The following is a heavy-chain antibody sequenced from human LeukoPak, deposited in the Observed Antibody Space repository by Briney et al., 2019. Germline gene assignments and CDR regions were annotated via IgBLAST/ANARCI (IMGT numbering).Heavy chain of an antibody. V-gene: IGHV3-11*06. CDR3: ARAQYYLDS. J-gene: IGHJ4*02. Sequence: GRSLRLSCAASGFTFSDYYMSWIRQAPGKGLEWVSYISSSSSNRNYADSVKGRFTISRDNAKNSLYLQMNSLRAEDTAVYYCARAQYYLDSWGQGTLVTVSS. CDR1: GFTFSDYY. CDR2: ISSSSSNR.